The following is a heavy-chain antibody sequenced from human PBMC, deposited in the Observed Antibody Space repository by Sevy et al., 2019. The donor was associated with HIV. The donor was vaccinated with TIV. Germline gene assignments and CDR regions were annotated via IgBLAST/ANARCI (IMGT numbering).Heavy chain of an antibody. V-gene: IGHV3-49*03. J-gene: IGHJ6*02. CDR1: GFTFGDYV. CDR2: IRSKGYGGTR. Sequence: GGSLRLSCTASGFTFGDYVMTWFRPAPGKGLEWVGFIRSKGYGGTRDYAASVRGRFTISRDDSKSIAYLQMHSLKTEDTGVYYCTRAAYYGSAGGYNGMDVWGQGTTVTVSS. D-gene: IGHD3-10*01. CDR3: TRAAYYGSAGGYNGMDV.